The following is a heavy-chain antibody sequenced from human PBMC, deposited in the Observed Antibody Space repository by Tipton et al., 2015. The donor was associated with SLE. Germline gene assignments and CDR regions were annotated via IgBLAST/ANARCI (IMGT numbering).Heavy chain of an antibody. CDR2: IYYTGST. Sequence: TLSLTCAVYGGSFSHNYWSWIRQPPGKGLEWIGYIYYTGSTYYNPSLKSRVTISVDTSKNEFSLSLSSVTAADTAVYYCARAGYYNFMDVWGKGTTVTVSS. CDR3: ARAGYYNFMDV. CDR1: GGSFSHNY. D-gene: IGHD3-10*01. J-gene: IGHJ6*03. V-gene: IGHV4-30-4*08.